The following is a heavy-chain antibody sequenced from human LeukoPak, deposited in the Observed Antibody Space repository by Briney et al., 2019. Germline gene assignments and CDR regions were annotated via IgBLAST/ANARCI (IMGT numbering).Heavy chain of an antibody. V-gene: IGHV3-9*01. Sequence: GGSLRLSCAASGFTFDDYAMHWVRQAPGKGLEWVSGISWNSGSIGYADSVRGRFTISRDNAKNSLYLQMNSLRAEDTALYYCAKEDRRGRHFDYWGQGTLVTVSS. D-gene: IGHD3-16*01. CDR3: AKEDRRGRHFDY. CDR2: ISWNSGSI. J-gene: IGHJ4*02. CDR1: GFTFDDYA.